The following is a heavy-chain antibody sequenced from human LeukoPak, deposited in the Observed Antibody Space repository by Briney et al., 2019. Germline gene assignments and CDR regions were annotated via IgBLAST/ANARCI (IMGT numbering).Heavy chain of an antibody. V-gene: IGHV3-66*01. Sequence: GWSLRLSCAASGFTVSSNYMSWVRQAPGKGLEWVSVIYSGGSTYYADSVKGRFTISRDNSKNTLYLQMNSLRAEDTAVYYCARDAAWYDAFDIWGQGTMVTVSS. CDR3: ARDAAWYDAFDI. D-gene: IGHD2-15*01. CDR2: IYSGGST. J-gene: IGHJ3*02. CDR1: GFTVSSNY.